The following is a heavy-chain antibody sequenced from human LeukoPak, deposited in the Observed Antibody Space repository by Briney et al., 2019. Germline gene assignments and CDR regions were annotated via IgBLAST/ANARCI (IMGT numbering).Heavy chain of an antibody. CDR2: IYYSGRT. J-gene: IGHJ3*02. CDR3: AREIRLDYYDSSGYYYRDAFDI. D-gene: IGHD3-22*01. CDR1: GGPISSYY. Sequence: KPSETLSLTCTVSGGPISSYYWSWIRQPPGKGLEWIGYIYYSGRTNYNPSLKSRVTISVDTSKNQFSLKLSSVTAADTAVYYCAREIRLDYYDSSGYYYRDAFDIWGQGTMVTVSS. V-gene: IGHV4-59*01.